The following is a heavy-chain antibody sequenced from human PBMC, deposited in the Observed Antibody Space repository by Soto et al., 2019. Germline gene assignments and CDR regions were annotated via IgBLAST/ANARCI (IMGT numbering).Heavy chain of an antibody. J-gene: IGHJ5*02. CDR3: AKSVKDSSGYSAS. D-gene: IGHD3-22*01. V-gene: IGHV3-30*18. CDR1: GFTFTSYG. CDR2: ISYDGDYK. Sequence: PGGSLRLSCAASGFTFTSYGMNWVRQAPGKGLEWVSIISYDGDYKYYGDSVKGRFTVSRDTSNNTVYLQMNSLRPEDTGVYYCAKSVKDSSGYSASCGQGTLVTV.